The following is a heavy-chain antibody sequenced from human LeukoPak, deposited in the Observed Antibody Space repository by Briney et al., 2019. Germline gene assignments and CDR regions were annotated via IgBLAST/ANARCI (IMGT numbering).Heavy chain of an antibody. Sequence: GGSLRLSCAACGFTFSSYSMNWVRQDPGKGLEWVSSISSSSSYIYYADSVKGRFTISRDNAKNSLYLQMNSLRAEDTAVYYCARGVVPAAMSVAFDIWGQGTMVTVSS. CDR1: GFTFSSYS. D-gene: IGHD2-2*01. V-gene: IGHV3-21*01. CDR2: ISSSSSYI. J-gene: IGHJ3*02. CDR3: ARGVVPAAMSVAFDI.